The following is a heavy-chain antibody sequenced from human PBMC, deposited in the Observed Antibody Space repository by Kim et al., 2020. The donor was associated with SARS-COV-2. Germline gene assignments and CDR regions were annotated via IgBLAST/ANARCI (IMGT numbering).Heavy chain of an antibody. Sequence: DYAAPVKGRFTISRDDSKNTLYLQMNSLKTEDTAVYYCTSRGALYDRYDYWGQGTLVTVSS. J-gene: IGHJ4*02. V-gene: IGHV3-15*01. CDR3: TSRGALYDRYDY. D-gene: IGHD3-9*01.